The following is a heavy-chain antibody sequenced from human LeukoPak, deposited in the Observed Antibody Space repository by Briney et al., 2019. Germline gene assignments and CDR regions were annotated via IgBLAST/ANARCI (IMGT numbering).Heavy chain of an antibody. CDR3: ARASLLNGGTQYSNYFDP. CDR1: LDSINNFS. V-gene: IGHV4-4*07. J-gene: IGHJ5*02. CDR2: IHSSGST. Sequence: SETLSLTCTVTLDSINNFSWTWIRQTAGEGLEWIGRIHSSGSTTYNPSLKSRVTMSVDTSKYYFSLELTSVTAADTAVYYCARASLLNGGTQYSNYFDPWGQGALVIVAS. D-gene: IGHD2-15*01.